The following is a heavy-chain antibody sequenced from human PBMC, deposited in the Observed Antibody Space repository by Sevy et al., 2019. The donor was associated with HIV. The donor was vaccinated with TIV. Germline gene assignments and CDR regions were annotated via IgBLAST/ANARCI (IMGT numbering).Heavy chain of an antibody. J-gene: IGHJ1*01. D-gene: IGHD4-17*01. CDR3: PVTNSLNS. CDR2: ISDSGAGT. V-gene: IGHV3-23*01. Sequence: GGSLRLSCAASGFTFRTFPMTWVRQGPGKGLEWVATISDSGAGTYYADSVKGRFTISRDNSKNTLYLQMSSLRAEDTAMYYCPVTNSLNSWGQGTLVTVSS. CDR1: GFTFRTFP.